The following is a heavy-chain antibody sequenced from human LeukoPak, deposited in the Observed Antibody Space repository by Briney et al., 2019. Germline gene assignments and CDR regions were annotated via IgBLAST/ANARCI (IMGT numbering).Heavy chain of an antibody. J-gene: IGHJ4*01. Sequence: GGSLRLSCAASAFTFSNYGMHWVRLAPGKGLEWVSGISGSGGSTYYADSLKGRFTISRDNAKNSLYLQMNSLRAEDTAVYYCARVNPGYCGSDCHGVSDYWGHGTLVTVSS. V-gene: IGHV3-21*06. CDR2: ISGSGGST. CDR1: AFTFSNYG. D-gene: IGHD2-21*02. CDR3: ARVNPGYCGSDCHGVSDY.